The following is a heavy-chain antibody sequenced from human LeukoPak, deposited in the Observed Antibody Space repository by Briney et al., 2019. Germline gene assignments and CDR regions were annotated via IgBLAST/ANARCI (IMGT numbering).Heavy chain of an antibody. D-gene: IGHD4-17*01. CDR1: GGTFSSYA. Sequence: SVKVSCKASGGTFSSYAISWVRQAPGQGLEWMGGIIPIFGTANYAQKFQGRVTITADKSTSTAYMELSSLRSEDTAVYYCAGDYGDYVFDYWGQGTLVTVSS. J-gene: IGHJ4*02. V-gene: IGHV1-69*06. CDR3: AGDYGDYVFDY. CDR2: IIPIFGTA.